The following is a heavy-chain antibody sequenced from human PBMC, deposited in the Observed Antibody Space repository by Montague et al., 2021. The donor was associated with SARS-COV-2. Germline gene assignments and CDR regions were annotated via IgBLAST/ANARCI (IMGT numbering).Heavy chain of an antibody. J-gene: IGHJ5*02. CDR1: GGSISSDY. CDR3: AREDRWNWFDP. V-gene: IGHV4-59*01. Sequence: SETLSLTCSVSGGSISSDYWSWIRQSPGKGLEWIGYIYYRGTTNYNPSLKSRVTFSVDTSKNQFSQKLISVTAADTAVYFCAREDRWNWFDPWGQGVLVTVSS. D-gene: IGHD5-24*01. CDR2: IYYRGTT.